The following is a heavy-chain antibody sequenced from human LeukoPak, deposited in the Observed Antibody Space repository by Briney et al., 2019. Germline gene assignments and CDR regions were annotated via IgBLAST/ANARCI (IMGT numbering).Heavy chain of an antibody. Sequence: GGSLSLSCAASGFTFSSYGMHWVRQAPGKGLEWVAVIWYDGSNKYYADSVKGRFTISRDNSKNTLYLQMNSLRAEDTAVYYCARDGPGSPFAFWSGYGFGYWGQGTLVTVSS. J-gene: IGHJ4*02. CDR1: GFTFSSYG. D-gene: IGHD3-3*01. CDR2: IWYDGSNK. V-gene: IGHV3-33*01. CDR3: ARDGPGSPFAFWSGYGFGY.